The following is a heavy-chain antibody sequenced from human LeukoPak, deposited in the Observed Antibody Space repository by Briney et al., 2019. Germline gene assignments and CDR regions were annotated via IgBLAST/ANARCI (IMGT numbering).Heavy chain of an antibody. CDR2: ISSSSYI. CDR1: GFIFSSFS. D-gene: IGHD5-12*01. Sequence: GGSLRLSCAASGFIFSSFSMNWVRQAPGKGLEWVSSISSSSYIYYADSVKGRFTISRDNAKNSLYLQMNSLRAEDTAVYYCASKKGGYDLTYWGQGTLVTVSS. CDR3: ASKKGGYDLTY. V-gene: IGHV3-21*01. J-gene: IGHJ4*02.